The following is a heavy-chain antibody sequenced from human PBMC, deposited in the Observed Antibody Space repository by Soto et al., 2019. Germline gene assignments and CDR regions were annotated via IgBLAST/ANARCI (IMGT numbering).Heavy chain of an antibody. CDR3: AREEQRYCSSTSCYGPVFHY. V-gene: IGHV3-7*01. Sequence: GGSLRLSCAAYGFTFSSYWMSWVCQAPGKGLEWVANIKQDGSEKYYVDSVKGRFTISRDNAKNSLYLQMNSLRAEDTAVYYCAREEQRYCSSTSCYGPVFHYWGQGTLVTVSS. J-gene: IGHJ4*02. CDR1: GFTFSSYW. D-gene: IGHD2-2*01. CDR2: IKQDGSEK.